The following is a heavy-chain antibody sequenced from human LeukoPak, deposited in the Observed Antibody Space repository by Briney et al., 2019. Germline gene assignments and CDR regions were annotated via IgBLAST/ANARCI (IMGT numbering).Heavy chain of an antibody. CDR3: ARDLFTRKTLGNWDSRAFHI. CDR2: INPNSGGT. J-gene: IGHJ3*02. D-gene: IGHD1-14*01. Sequence: ASVKVSCKTSGYTFTGYYIHWVRQAPGQGLQWLGWINPNSGGTNYAQNFQGRVTMTRDTSTATAYMELRWLTTDDTAVYYCARDLFTRKTLGNWDSRAFHIWGQGTMVTVSS. CDR1: GYTFTGYY. V-gene: IGHV1-2*02.